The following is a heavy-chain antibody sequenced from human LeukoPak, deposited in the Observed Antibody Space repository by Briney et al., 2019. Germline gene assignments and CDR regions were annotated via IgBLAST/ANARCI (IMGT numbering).Heavy chain of an antibody. CDR2: ISSSGSTI. CDR1: GFTFSSYE. D-gene: IGHD3-22*01. CDR3: ARDGYYYDSSGYSPFDY. J-gene: IGHJ4*02. V-gene: IGHV3-48*03. Sequence: PGGSLRLSCAASGFTFSSYEMNWVRQAPGKGLEWVSYISSSGSTIYYADSVKGRFIISRDNAKNSLYLQMNSLRAEDTAVYYCARDGYYYDSSGYSPFDYWGQGTLVTVSS.